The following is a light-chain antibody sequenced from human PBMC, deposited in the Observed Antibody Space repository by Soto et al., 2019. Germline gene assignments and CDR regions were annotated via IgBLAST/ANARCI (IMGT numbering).Light chain of an antibody. V-gene: IGLV3-21*04. J-gene: IGLJ2*01. Sequence: SYELTQPPSVSVAPGKTARITCGGNNIGSKSVHWYQQKPGQAPVVVIYYDSERPSGIPERFSGSNFGNTATLTISRVEAGDEADYYCQVWDSSSDHPVFGGGTKVTVL. CDR1: NIGSKS. CDR2: YDS. CDR3: QVWDSSSDHPV.